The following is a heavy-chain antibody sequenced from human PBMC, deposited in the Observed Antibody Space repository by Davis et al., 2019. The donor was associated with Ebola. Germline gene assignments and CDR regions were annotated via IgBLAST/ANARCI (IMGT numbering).Heavy chain of an antibody. J-gene: IGHJ5*02. Sequence: ASVKVSYKASGYTFTSYGISWVRQAPGQGLEWMGWISAYNGNTNYAQKLQGRVTMTTDTSTSTAYMELRSLRSDDTAVYYCARDMGMVQEANWFDPWGQGTLVTVSS. D-gene: IGHD3-10*01. CDR2: ISAYNGNT. CDR3: ARDMGMVQEANWFDP. CDR1: GYTFTSYG. V-gene: IGHV1-18*01.